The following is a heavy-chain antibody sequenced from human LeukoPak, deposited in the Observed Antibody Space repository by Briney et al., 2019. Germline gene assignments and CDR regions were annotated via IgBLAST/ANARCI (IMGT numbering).Heavy chain of an antibody. CDR3: AREDDYGDLFDY. V-gene: IGHV3-48*01. CDR1: GFTFKNAW. D-gene: IGHD4-17*01. CDR2: ITSRSSTI. J-gene: IGHJ4*02. Sequence: GGSLRLSCEASGFTFKNAWMIWVRQAPGKGLEWVSYITSRSSTIYYADSVKGRFTISRDNAKNSLYLQMNSLRAEDTAVYYCAREDDYGDLFDYWGQGTLVTVSS.